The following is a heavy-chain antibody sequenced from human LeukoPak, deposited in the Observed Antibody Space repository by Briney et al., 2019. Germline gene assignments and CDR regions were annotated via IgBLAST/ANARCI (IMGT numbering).Heavy chain of an antibody. Sequence: SETLSLTCSVSGYSIGSGYYWGWIRQPPEKGLEWIGSIYHSGITYYNPSLKSRVTMSVDTSKNQFSLKLSSVTAADTAVYYCARPVVPSPIYYFDYWGQGTLVTVSS. CDR2: IYHSGIT. D-gene: IGHD2-2*02. J-gene: IGHJ4*02. CDR1: GYSIGSGYY. V-gene: IGHV4-38-2*02. CDR3: ARPVVPSPIYYFDY.